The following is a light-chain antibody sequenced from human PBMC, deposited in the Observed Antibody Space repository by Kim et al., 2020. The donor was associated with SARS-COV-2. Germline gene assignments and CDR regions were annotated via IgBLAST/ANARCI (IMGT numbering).Light chain of an antibody. CDR2: AAS. CDR3: EHNEKYPRA. V-gene: IGKV1D-16*01. CDR1: QAISSW. J-gene: IGKJ1*01. Sequence: IQMTQSPSPLSASVGDRVTISCRASQAISSWLAWYQLKPGQAPKSLIYAASSLQSGVPSRFSGSGSGTEVTLPISSLRPEGFDTCCCEHNEKYPRAFGHGAQG.